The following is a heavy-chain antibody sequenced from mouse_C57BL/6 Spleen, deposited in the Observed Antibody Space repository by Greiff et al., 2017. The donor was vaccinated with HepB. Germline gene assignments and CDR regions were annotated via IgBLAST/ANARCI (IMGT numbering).Heavy chain of an antibody. V-gene: IGHV5-4*03. CDR2: ISDGGSYT. Sequence: DVMLVESGGGLVKPGGSLKLSCAASGFTFSSYAMSWVRQTPEKRLEWVATISDGGSYTYYPDNVKGRFTISRDNAKNNLYLQMSHLKSEDTALYYCARGPKDLAWFAYWGQGTLVTVSA. CDR1: GFTFSSYA. J-gene: IGHJ3*01. CDR3: ARGPKDLAWFAY.